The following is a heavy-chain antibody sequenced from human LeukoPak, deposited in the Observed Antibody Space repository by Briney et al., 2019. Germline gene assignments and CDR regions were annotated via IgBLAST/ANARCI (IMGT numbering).Heavy chain of an antibody. CDR3: ARHGDEPDI. D-gene: IGHD5-24*01. CDR2: INHSGST. J-gene: IGHJ3*02. Sequence: SETLSLTCAVYGGSFSGYYWSWIRQPPGKGLEWIGEINHSGSTNYNPSLKSRVTISVDTSKNQFSLKLTSVTAADTAVYYCARHGDEPDIWGQGTMVTVSS. V-gene: IGHV4-34*01. CDR1: GGSFSGYY.